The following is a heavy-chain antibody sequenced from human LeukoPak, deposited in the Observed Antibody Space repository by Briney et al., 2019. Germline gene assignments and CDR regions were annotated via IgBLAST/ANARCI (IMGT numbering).Heavy chain of an antibody. CDR1: GGTFSSYA. Sequence: SVKVSCKASGGTFSSYAISWVRQAPGPGLEWMGRIIPILGIANYAQKFQGRVTITADKSTSTAYMELSSLRSEDTAVYYCARGQPGIVVVVAATEGLNWFDPWGQGTLVTVSS. CDR3: ARGQPGIVVVVAATEGLNWFDP. CDR2: IIPILGIA. V-gene: IGHV1-69*04. D-gene: IGHD2-15*01. J-gene: IGHJ5*02.